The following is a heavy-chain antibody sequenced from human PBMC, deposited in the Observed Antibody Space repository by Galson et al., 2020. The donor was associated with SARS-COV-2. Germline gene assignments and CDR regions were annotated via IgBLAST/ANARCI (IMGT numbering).Heavy chain of an antibody. CDR3: SREGWQGGY. CDR1: GFTFNDFW. J-gene: IGHJ4*02. CDR2: IKGDGNET. Sequence: GGSLRLSCEVSGFTFNDFWMSWFRQAPGKGLEWVANIKGDGNETNYADFVKGRFSISRDNAANSLYLQMNSLRVEDSAVYYCSREGWQGGYWGQGTRVTVSS. D-gene: IGHD6-19*01. V-gene: IGHV3-7*01.